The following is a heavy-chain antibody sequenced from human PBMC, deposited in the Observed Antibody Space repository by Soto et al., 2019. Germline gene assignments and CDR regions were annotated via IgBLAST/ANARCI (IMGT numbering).Heavy chain of an antibody. Sequence: QVQLVESGGGVVQPGRSLRLSCAASGFTFSSYGMHWVRQAPGKGLEWVAVIWYDGSNKYYADSVKGRFTISRDNSNNTLYRQMNSLRAEDTAVYYCARGSYGPAYYYYMDVWGKGTTVTVSS. CDR3: ARGSYGPAYYYYMDV. J-gene: IGHJ6*03. V-gene: IGHV3-33*01. CDR2: IWYDGSNK. CDR1: GFTFSSYG. D-gene: IGHD5-18*01.